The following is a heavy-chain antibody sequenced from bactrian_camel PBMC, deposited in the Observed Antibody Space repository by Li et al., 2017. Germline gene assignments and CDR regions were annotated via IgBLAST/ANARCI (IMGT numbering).Heavy chain of an antibody. CDR2: IHTGDGST. V-gene: IGHV3S1*01. J-gene: IGHJ6*01. D-gene: IGHD6*01. CDR3: AARPKYGRTPCPLDEFVFLS. Sequence: HVQLVESGGGAVTAGGSLTLSCTRIGPSGDNYCMAWFRRETSLTREGVAVIHTGDGSTIYADSVKGRFTISYDNAKNTAYLQMNSLKPEDTNMYFCAARPKYGRTPCPLDEFVFLSWGQGTQVTVS. CDR1: GPSGDNYC.